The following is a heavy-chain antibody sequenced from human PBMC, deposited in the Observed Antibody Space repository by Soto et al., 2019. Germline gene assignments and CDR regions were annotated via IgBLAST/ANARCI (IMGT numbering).Heavy chain of an antibody. V-gene: IGHV4-39*01. CDR1: GASISRIGFH. Sequence: QLQESGPGLVKPSETLSLTCAVSGASISRIGFHWGWIRQPPGQGLEWIGSIYDAGTTFYNSSLRSRVTISADTSKNHFSLRLTSVTAADTAVYYCARRGSGHTFDYWGQGTLVTVSS. D-gene: IGHD3-10*01. J-gene: IGHJ4*02. CDR3: ARRGSGHTFDY. CDR2: IYDAGTT.